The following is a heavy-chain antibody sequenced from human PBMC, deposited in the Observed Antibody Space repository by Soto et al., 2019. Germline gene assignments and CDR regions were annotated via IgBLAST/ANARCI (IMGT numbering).Heavy chain of an antibody. V-gene: IGHV1-3*01. J-gene: IGHJ4*02. Sequence: SMKVSCKTSGYTFTNNVIHWVRQAPGQRLEWIGWVNAGNDNTKWSREFQGRLTLTKDTSATTAYMELSSLTPEDTAIYFCAREVPYGYSRFDYWGQGXLVTVYS. CDR1: GYTFTNNV. CDR3: AREVPYGYSRFDY. D-gene: IGHD5-18*01. CDR2: VNAGNDNT.